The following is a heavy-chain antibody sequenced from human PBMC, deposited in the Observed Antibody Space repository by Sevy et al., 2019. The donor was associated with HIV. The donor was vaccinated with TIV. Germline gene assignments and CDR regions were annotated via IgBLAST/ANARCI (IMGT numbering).Heavy chain of an antibody. J-gene: IGHJ6*03. V-gene: IGHV1-69*10. CDR2: IIPILGTA. Sequence: ASVKVSCKASGGTFSSYAISWVRQAPGQGLEWMGGIIPILGTANYAQKFQGRVTITADKSTSTAYMELSSLRSEDTAVYYCARDGIAAGSYYYMDVWGKGTTVTVSS. D-gene: IGHD6-13*01. CDR3: ARDGIAAGSYYYMDV. CDR1: GGTFSSYA.